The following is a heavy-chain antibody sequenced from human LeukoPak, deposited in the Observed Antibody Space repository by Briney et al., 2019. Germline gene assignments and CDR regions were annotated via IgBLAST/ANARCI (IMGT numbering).Heavy chain of an antibody. J-gene: IGHJ4*02. CDR2: INSDGSST. CDR1: GFTFSSYW. V-gene: IGHV3-74*01. D-gene: IGHD1-7*01. Sequence: PGGSLRLPCAASGFTFSSYWMHWVRQAPGKGLVWVSRINSDGSSTSYADSVKGRFTISRDSAKNTLYLEMNSLRAEDTAVYYCARYNWNSAPFDYWGQGTLVTVSS. CDR3: ARYNWNSAPFDY.